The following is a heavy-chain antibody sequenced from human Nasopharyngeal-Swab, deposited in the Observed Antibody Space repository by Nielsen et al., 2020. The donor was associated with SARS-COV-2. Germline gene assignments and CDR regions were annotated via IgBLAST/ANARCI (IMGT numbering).Heavy chain of an antibody. CDR2: IDGSGDSA. V-gene: IGHV3-23*01. J-gene: IGHJ4*02. CDR1: GFTFSDYA. Sequence: GESLKISCAASGFTFSDYAMSWVRQTPGKGLEWVSKIDGSGDSAFYADSVKGRFTISRDNSKNTLYLEMNTLRADDTALYFCTRGLTGHIVQWNPSPYWGQGTLVTVSS. D-gene: IGHD1-14*01. CDR3: TRGLTGHIVQWNPSPY.